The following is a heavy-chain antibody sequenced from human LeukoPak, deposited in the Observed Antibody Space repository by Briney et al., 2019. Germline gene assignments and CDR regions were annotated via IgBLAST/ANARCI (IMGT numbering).Heavy chain of an antibody. CDR3: ATDGAGFDT. Sequence: GGSLRLSCAASGFTFNYYYMSWIRQAPGKGLEWLSYINIGGTNTHYADSVKGRFTISRDNAKKSLYLEMNSLRAEDTAAYYCATDGAGFDTWGQGVLVTVSS. CDR1: GFTFNYYY. V-gene: IGHV3-11*01. CDR2: INIGGTNT. J-gene: IGHJ5*02.